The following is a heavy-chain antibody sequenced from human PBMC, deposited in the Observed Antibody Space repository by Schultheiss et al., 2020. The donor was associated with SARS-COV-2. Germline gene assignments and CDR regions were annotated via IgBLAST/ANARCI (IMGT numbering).Heavy chain of an antibody. J-gene: IGHJ4*02. CDR1: GGSISSYY. V-gene: IGHV4-39*07. CDR2: IYYSGST. D-gene: IGHD3-10*01. Sequence: SQTLSLTCTVSGGSISSYYWGWIRQPPGKGLEWIGSIYYSGSTYYNPSLKSRVTISVDKSKNQFSLKLSSVTAADTAVYYCARVRLVRGVISYYFDYWGQGTLVTVSS. CDR3: ARVRLVRGVISYYFDY.